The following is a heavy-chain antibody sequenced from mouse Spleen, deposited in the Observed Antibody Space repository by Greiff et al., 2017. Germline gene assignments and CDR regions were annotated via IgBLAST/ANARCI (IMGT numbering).Heavy chain of an antibody. J-gene: IGHJ3*01. Sequence: EVQLVESGGGLVKPGGSLKLSCAASGFTFSDYGMHWVRQAPEKGLEWVAYISSGSSTIYYADTVKGRFTISRDNAKNTLFLQMTSLRSEDTAMYYCARPYDGYYEAWFAYWGQGTLVTVSA. CDR3: ARPYDGYYEAWFAY. CDR2: ISSGSSTI. D-gene: IGHD2-3*01. V-gene: IGHV5-17*01. CDR1: GFTFSDYG.